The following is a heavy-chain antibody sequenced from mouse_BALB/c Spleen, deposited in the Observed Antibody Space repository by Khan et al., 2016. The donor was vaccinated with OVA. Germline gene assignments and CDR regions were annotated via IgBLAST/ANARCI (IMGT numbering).Heavy chain of an antibody. CDR3: ARQGTYGNYVDY. J-gene: IGHJ2*01. CDR1: GFTFSNYG. D-gene: IGHD2-1*01. V-gene: IGHV5-9-2*01. Sequence: EVHLVESGGGLVKPGGSLKLSCAASGFTFSNYGMSWIRQTPEKRLEWVATISGGGSHPYYSDSVKGRFTISRDNGKNNLHLQLSRLRSEETALYYCARQGTYGNYVDYWGQGTTLTVSS. CDR2: ISGGGSHP.